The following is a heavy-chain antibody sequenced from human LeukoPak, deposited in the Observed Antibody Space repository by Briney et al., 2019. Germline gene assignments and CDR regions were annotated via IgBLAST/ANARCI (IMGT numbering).Heavy chain of an antibody. CDR2: ISGSGGST. Sequence: PGGSLRLSCAASGCTFSSYAMSWVRQAPGKGREGVSAISGSGGSTYYADSVKGRFTISRDNSKITLYLQMNSLRAEDTAVYYCAKWSAYFDYWGQGTLVTVSS. CDR3: AKWSAYFDY. J-gene: IGHJ4*02. CDR1: GCTFSSYA. V-gene: IGHV3-23*01.